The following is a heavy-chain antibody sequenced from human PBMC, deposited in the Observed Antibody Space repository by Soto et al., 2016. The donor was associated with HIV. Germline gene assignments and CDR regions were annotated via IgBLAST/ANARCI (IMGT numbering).Heavy chain of an antibody. J-gene: IGHJ3*02. V-gene: IGHV3-33*01. CDR1: GFTFSSYG. D-gene: IGHD2-15*01. CDR3: ARDPTYGGNVRGDAFDI. Sequence: VQLVESGGGVVQPGRSLRLSCAASGFTFSSYGMHWVRQAPGKGLEWVAVIWYDGSNKYYADSVKGRFTISRDNSKNTLYLQMNSLRAEDTAVYYCARDPTYGGNVRGDAFDIVGQGTSGHRLF. CDR2: IWYDGSNK.